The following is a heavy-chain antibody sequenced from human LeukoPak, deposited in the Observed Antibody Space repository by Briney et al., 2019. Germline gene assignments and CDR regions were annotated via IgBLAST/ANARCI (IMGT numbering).Heavy chain of an antibody. J-gene: IGHJ5*02. CDR2: ISYDGSNK. CDR3: AKVGTSSLRDWFDP. D-gene: IGHD2-8*01. V-gene: IGHV3-30*04. Sequence: AGGSLRLSCAASGFTFSSHAINWVRQAPGKGLEWLAVISYDGSNKYYVDSVEGRFTISRDNSKNTLYLQMNSLRAEDTAVYYCAKVGTSSLRDWFDPWGQGTLVTVSS. CDR1: GFTFSSHA.